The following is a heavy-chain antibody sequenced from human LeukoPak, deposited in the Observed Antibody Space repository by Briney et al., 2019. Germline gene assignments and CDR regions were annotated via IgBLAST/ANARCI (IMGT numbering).Heavy chain of an antibody. CDR3: ARRPFSTGWNYFDY. CDR2: ISSSGDRT. J-gene: IGHJ4*02. Sequence: SGGSLRLSCAASGFSFSNYGMNWVRQAPEKGLEWVSSISSSGDRTYYADSVKGRFTISRDNAKNSLYVQMNSLRTEDTAVYHCARRPFSTGWNYFDYWGQGTLVTVSS. V-gene: IGHV3-48*04. D-gene: IGHD2-8*02. CDR1: GFSFSNYG.